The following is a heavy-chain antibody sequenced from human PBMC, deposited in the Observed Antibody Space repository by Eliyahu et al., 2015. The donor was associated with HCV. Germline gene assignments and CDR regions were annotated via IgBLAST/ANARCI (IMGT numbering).Heavy chain of an antibody. CDR2: INPNSGGT. D-gene: IGHD4-17*01. CDR1: GYTFTXYY. V-gene: IGHV1-2*06. CDR3: ARDLAYGDYTFDY. Sequence: QVQLVQSGAEVKXPGXSVXVSCKXSGYTFTXYYMHWVRQAPGQGLEWMGRINPNSGGTNYAQKFQGRVTMTRDTSISTAYMELSRLRSDDTAVYYCARDLAYGDYTFDYWGQGTLVTVSS. J-gene: IGHJ4*02.